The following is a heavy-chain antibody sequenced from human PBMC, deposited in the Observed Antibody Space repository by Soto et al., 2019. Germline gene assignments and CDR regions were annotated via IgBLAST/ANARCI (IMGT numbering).Heavy chain of an antibody. J-gene: IGHJ4*02. V-gene: IGHV3-48*03. CDR2: ISSSGSAI. D-gene: IGHD6-13*01. Sequence: GVSLRLSCAASGFTFSSYEMNWVRQAPGKGLEWVSYISSSGSAIYYADSVKGRFTISRDNAKNSLYLQMNSLRAEDTAVYYCATAAAGPFDYWGQGILVTVSS. CDR3: ATAAAGPFDY. CDR1: GFTFSSYE.